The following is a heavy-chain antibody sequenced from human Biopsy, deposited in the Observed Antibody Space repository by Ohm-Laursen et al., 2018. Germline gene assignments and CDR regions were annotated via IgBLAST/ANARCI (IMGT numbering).Heavy chain of an antibody. CDR3: AKHGSGWTGDDALHI. J-gene: IGHJ3*02. CDR2: ISYSGST. V-gene: IGHV4-59*08. CDR1: GGSISGSS. D-gene: IGHD6-19*01. Sequence: GTLSLTCTVSGGSISGSSWSWIRQAPGGGLEWVGYISYSGSTSNNPSLKSRITISVDTSKNQISLKVTSVTAADTAVYYCAKHGSGWTGDDALHIWGQGTMVTVSS.